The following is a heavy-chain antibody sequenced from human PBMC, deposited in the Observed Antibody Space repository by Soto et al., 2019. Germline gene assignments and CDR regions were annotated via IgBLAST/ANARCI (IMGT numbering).Heavy chain of an antibody. Sequence: TLSLTWNVSGGSMNRAGYYWGWIRQHPGKGLEWIGYIYYSGRTYYNPSLKSRVTISIDTSKTQFSLKLSSVTAADTAVYYCASGPHKSDLLDLRGQGTSVTGSS. V-gene: IGHV4-31*02. CDR1: GGSMNRAGYY. J-gene: IGHJ5*02. CDR3: ASGPHKSDLLDL. CDR2: IYYSGRT.